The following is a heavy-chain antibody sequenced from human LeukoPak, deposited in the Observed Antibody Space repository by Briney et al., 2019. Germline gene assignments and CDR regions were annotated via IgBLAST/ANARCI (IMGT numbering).Heavy chain of an antibody. J-gene: IGHJ4*02. V-gene: IGHV1-46*01. Sequence: ASVKVSCKASGYTFTSYYMHWVRQAPGQGLEWMGIINPSGGSTSYAQKFQGRVTMTRDTSTSTVYMELSSLRSEDTAVYYCARDHRFSRIVVVPAAMGYWGQGTLVTVSS. CDR1: GYTFTSYY. D-gene: IGHD2-2*01. CDR3: ARDHRFSRIVVVPAAMGY. CDR2: INPSGGST.